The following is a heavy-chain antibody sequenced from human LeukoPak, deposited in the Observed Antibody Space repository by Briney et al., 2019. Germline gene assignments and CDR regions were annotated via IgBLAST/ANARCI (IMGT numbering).Heavy chain of an antibody. CDR1: GGSISSYY. CDR3: ARHVTPRDWFDP. V-gene: IGHV4-59*08. CDR2: IFYSGST. J-gene: IGHJ5*02. Sequence: PSETLSLTCTVYGGSISSYYWTWIRQPPGKGLEWIGYIFYSGSTDYNPSLRSRVTISVDTSKNQLSLKLRSVTAADTALYYCARHVTPRDWFDPWGQGTLVTVSS.